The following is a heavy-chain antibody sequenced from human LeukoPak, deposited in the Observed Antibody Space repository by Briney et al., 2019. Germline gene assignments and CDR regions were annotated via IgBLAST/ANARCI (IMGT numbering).Heavy chain of an antibody. CDR1: GYTFTGYY. CDR2: INPNSGGT. J-gene: IGHJ4*02. CDR3: ARVGRGRQFDY. Sequence: ASVKVSCKASGYTFTGYYMHWVRQAPGQGLEWMGWINPNSGGTNYAQKFQGRVTITRNTSISTAYMELSSLRSEDTAVYYCARVGRGRQFDYWGQGTLVTVSS. V-gene: IGHV1-2*02. D-gene: IGHD3-10*01.